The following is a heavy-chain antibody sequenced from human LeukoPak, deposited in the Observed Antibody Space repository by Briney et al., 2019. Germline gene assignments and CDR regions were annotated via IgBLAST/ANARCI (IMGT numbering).Heavy chain of an antibody. CDR1: GFIFSRYA. Sequence: PGGSLRLSCAPSGFIFSRYAMNWVRQAPGKGLEWVAFIRFDGNNKYYTDSVKGRITISRDNSRNTLFLQITSLRAEDTAVYYCARDRLWGSKDIVVVPAATGLGYWGQGTLVTVSS. CDR2: IRFDGNNK. CDR3: ARDRLWGSKDIVVVPAATGLGY. D-gene: IGHD2-2*01. V-gene: IGHV3-30*02. J-gene: IGHJ4*02.